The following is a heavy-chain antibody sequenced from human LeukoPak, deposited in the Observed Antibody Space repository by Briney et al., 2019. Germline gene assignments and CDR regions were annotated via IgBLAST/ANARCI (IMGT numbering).Heavy chain of an antibody. CDR1: GGSISSSGYY. D-gene: IGHD3-16*02. CDR2: MYHSGST. Sequence: PSETLSLTCTVSGGSISSSGYYWGWIRQPPGTGLEWIGSMYHSGSTYYNPSLKSRVTISVDTSKNQFSLKLSSVTAADTAVYYCARVAVQYYDYVWGSYRHPVGYFDYWGQGTLVTVSS. V-gene: IGHV4-39*07. CDR3: ARVAVQYYDYVWGSYRHPVGYFDY. J-gene: IGHJ4*02.